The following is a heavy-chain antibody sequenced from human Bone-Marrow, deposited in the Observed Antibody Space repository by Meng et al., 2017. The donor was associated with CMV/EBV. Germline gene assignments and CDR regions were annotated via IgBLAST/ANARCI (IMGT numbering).Heavy chain of an antibody. J-gene: IGHJ6*02. Sequence: ASVKVSCKASGYTFTSYYMHWVRQAPGQGLEWMGIINPSGGSTSYAQKFQGRVTMTRDTSTSTVYMELSSLRSEDTAVYYCARDQGFWSCYPFYYGMDVWGQGTTVTVSS. D-gene: IGHD3-3*01. V-gene: IGHV1-46*01. CDR1: GYTFTSYY. CDR2: INPSGGST. CDR3: ARDQGFWSCYPFYYGMDV.